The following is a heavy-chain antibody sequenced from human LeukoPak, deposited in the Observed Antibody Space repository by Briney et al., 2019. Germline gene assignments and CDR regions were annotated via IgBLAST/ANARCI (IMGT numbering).Heavy chain of an antibody. CDR1: GYSFTTYW. CDR2: IYPGDSDT. D-gene: IGHD5-24*01. V-gene: IGHV5-51*01. J-gene: IGHJ4*02. CDR3: VSAKVATIGPFDY. Sequence: GESLKISCKSSGYSFTTYWIGWARQMPGKGLEWMGIIYPGDSDTRYSPSFQGQVTISADKSISTAYLQWSSLKASDTAMYYCVSAKVATIGPFDYWGQGTLVTVSS.